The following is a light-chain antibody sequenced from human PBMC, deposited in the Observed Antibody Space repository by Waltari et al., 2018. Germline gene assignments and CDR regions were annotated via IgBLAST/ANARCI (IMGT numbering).Light chain of an antibody. V-gene: IGLV3-21*04. CDR3: QVSDSTADLGV. J-gene: IGLJ2*01. Sequence: SYVLTQPPSVSVAPGETSRITCGGDHIGGYSVHWYQQKPGQAPVLVLYYDNNRPSAIPAPFSGSNFGNTATLTISRVEAGDEADYYCQVSDSTADLGVFVGGTKLTVL. CDR1: HIGGYS. CDR2: YDN.